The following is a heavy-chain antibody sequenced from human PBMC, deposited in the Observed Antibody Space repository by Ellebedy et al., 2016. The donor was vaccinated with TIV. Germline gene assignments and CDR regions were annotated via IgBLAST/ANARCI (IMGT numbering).Heavy chain of an antibody. CDR3: ARDGPIVVVVAATPVYYYGMDV. D-gene: IGHD2-15*01. J-gene: IGHJ6*02. V-gene: IGHV4-4*02. Sequence: GSLRLSCAVSGGSISSSNWRSWVRQPPGKGLEWIGDIYHSGSTNYNPSLKSRVTISVDNSKNQFSLKLSSVTAADTAVYYCARDGPIVVVVAATPVYYYGMDVWGQGTTVTVSS. CDR2: IYHSGST. CDR1: GGSISSSNW.